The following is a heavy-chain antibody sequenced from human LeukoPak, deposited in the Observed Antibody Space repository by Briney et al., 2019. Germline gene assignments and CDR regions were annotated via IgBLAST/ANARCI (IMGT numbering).Heavy chain of an antibody. CDR3: ASDSSGYYWFDP. CDR2: IYSGGST. J-gene: IGHJ5*02. D-gene: IGHD3-22*01. CDR1: GFTVSSNY. V-gene: IGHV3-66*02. Sequence: EGSLRLSCAASGFTVSSNYMSWVRQAPGKGLEWVSVIYSGGSTYYADSVKGRFTISRDNSKHTLYLQMNSLRAEDTAVYYCASDSSGYYWFDPWGQGTLVTVSS.